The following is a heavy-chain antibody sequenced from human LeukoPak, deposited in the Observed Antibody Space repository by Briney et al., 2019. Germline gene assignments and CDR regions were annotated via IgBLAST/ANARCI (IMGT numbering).Heavy chain of an antibody. Sequence: GESLKISCKGSGYSFTSYWIGWVRQAPGQGLEWMGWISAYNGHTNYAQKLQGRVTMTTDTSTSTAYMELRSLTSDDTAVYYCARDLYSSGWPFDYWGQGTLVTVSS. J-gene: IGHJ4*02. D-gene: IGHD6-19*01. CDR3: ARDLYSSGWPFDY. V-gene: IGHV1-18*04. CDR2: ISAYNGHT. CDR1: GYSFTSYW.